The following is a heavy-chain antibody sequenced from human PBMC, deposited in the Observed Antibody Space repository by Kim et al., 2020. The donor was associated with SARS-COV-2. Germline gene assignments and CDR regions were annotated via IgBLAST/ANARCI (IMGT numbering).Heavy chain of an antibody. D-gene: IGHD3-22*01. J-gene: IGHJ5*02. Sequence: GGSLRLSCAASGFTFSSYSMNWVRQAPGKGLEWVSSISSSGYISYADSVKGRFTISRDNAKNSLYLQMNSLRAEDTAVYYCARGSSVVVIPWFDPWGQGTLVTVSS. CDR3: ARGSSVVVIPWFDP. CDR1: GFTFSSYS. V-gene: IGHV3-21*04. CDR2: ISSSGYI.